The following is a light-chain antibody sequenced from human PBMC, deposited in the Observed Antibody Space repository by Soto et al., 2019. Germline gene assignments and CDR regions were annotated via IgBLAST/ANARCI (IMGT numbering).Light chain of an antibody. CDR1: SANIGAGYA. CDR3: KSYDSGLSALV. Sequence: QSVLTQAPSVSVAPGQRVTISCTGGSANIGAGYAVNWYQQLPGRAPKLLIYGNTNPPSGVPDRFSGSKSGTSASLAITGLQGEAEADYYCKSYDSGLSALVFGGGTKLTVL. V-gene: IGLV1-40*01. J-gene: IGLJ3*02. CDR2: GNT.